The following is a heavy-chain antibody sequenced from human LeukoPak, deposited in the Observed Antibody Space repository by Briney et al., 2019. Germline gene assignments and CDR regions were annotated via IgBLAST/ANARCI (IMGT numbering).Heavy chain of an antibody. J-gene: IGHJ5*02. CDR1: GFTFSSYE. CDR2: ISSSGSTI. V-gene: IGHV3-48*03. D-gene: IGHD1-26*01. Sequence: GGSLRLSCAASGFTFSSYEMNWVRQAPGKGLEWVSYISSSGSTIHYADSVKGRFTISRDNAKNSLYLQMNSLRAEDTAVYYCAGGESYWYWFDPWGQGTLVTVSS. CDR3: AGGESYWYWFDP.